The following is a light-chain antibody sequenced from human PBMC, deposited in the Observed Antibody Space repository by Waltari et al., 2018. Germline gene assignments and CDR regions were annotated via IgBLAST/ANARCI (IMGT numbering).Light chain of an antibody. V-gene: IGKV4-1*01. Sequence: DIVMTQSPDSLAVSLGERVTINCRSSQNLLYNSDNKNYLAWFQQKPGQPPKLRIYWASTRESGVPDRFSGSGSGTEFTLTISSLQAADVAVYYCQQCYSTPYTFGQGPSWRSN. J-gene: IGKJ2*01. CDR1: QNLLYNSDNKNY. CDR3: QQCYSTPYT. CDR2: WAS.